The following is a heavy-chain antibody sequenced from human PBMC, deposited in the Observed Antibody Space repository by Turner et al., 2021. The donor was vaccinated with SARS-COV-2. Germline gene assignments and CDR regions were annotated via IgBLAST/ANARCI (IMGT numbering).Heavy chain of an antibody. CDR3: ARVGSSWSDGLGWFDP. Sequence: QVQLVQSGAEVKKPGASVKVSCKASGYTFTVYYMHWVRQAPGQGREWMEWINPNSDGASYAQKFQGRVTITRDTSISTAYMELSRLGSDDTAVYYCARVGSSWSDGLGWFDPWGQGTLVTVSS. J-gene: IGHJ5*02. CDR2: INPNSDGA. D-gene: IGHD6-13*01. CDR1: GYTFTVYY. V-gene: IGHV1-2*02.